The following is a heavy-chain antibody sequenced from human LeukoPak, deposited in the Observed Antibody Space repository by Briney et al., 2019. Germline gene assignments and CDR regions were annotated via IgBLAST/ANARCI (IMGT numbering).Heavy chain of an antibody. V-gene: IGHV3-21*01. CDR3: ARDTYYYGSGSYFGSFDY. Sequence: PGGSLRLSCAASGFTFSSYSMTWVRQAPGKGLEWVSSISSSSSYIYYADSVKGRFTISRDNAKNSLYLQMNSLRAEDTAVYYRARDTYYYGSGSYFGSFDYWGQGTLVTVSS. CDR1: GFTFSSYS. J-gene: IGHJ4*02. CDR2: ISSSSSYI. D-gene: IGHD3-10*01.